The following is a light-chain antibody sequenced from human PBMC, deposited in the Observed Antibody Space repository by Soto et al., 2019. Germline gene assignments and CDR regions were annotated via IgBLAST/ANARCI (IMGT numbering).Light chain of an antibody. CDR1: NIGSKS. CDR3: QVWDSSSDHPYV. CDR2: DDS. Sequence: SYELTQPPSVSVAPGQTARITCGGSNIGSKSVHWYQQKPGQAPVLVVYDDSDRPSGIPERFSGSNSGNTATLTISRVEAGDEADYHCQVWDSSSDHPYVFGTGKKVTV. V-gene: IGLV3-21*02. J-gene: IGLJ1*01.